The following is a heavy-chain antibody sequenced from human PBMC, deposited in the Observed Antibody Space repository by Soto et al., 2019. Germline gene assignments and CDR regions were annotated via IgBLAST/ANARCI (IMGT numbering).Heavy chain of an antibody. D-gene: IGHD2-15*01. CDR2: LNSDGSST. CDR3: ARHVAGNRYY. Sequence: EVQLVESGGGLVQPGGSLRLSCAASGFTFSSYWMHWVRQAPGKGLVWVSRLNSDGSSTYYADSVKGRFTRSRDNAKNTLYLQMNSLRAEDTAVYYCARHVAGNRYYWGQGTLFTVSS. CDR1: GFTFSSYW. J-gene: IGHJ4*02. V-gene: IGHV3-74*01.